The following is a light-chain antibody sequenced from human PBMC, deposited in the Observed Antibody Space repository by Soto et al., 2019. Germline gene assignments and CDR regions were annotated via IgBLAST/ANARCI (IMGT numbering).Light chain of an antibody. CDR2: KAS. CDR1: QTISSW. V-gene: IGKV1-5*03. CDR3: PLSTSYSEA. J-gene: IGKJ1*01. Sequence: DGQRTKSPSTLSGSVGDRVTISFRASQTISSWLAWYQQKPGKAPKLLIYKASTLKSGVPSRFSGSGSGTEFTLTISSLQPDDFATYCCPLSTSYSEAFGQGTMVAIK.